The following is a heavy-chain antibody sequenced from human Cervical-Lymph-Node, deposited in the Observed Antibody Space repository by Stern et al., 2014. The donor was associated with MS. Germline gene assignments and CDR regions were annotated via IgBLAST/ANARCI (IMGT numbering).Heavy chain of an antibody. V-gene: IGHV1-46*01. D-gene: IGHD4-11*01. J-gene: IGHJ4*02. Sequence: VQLVQSGAEVKQPGASVKVSCKASGYTFTSYYMHWVRQAPGQGLEWMGIINPIGGSTSYAQKFQGRVTITRDTYTSTYYMELSSLRYEDKAVYYCARAQDYSFNDHWGPGTLVTVSS. CDR2: INPIGGST. CDR1: GYTFTSYY. CDR3: ARAQDYSFNDH.